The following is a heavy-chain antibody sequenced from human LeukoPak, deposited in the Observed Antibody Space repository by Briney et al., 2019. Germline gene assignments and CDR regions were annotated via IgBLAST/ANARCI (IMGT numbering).Heavy chain of an antibody. CDR3: ASGGHLDY. J-gene: IGHJ4*02. Sequence: TGGSLRLSCAVSGLTFRNFWMSWDRQAPGKGLEWVANINEDGSEKHYVDSVKGRFTISRDNADNSLSLQMNSLRAEDTAVYFCASGGHLDYWGQGTLVTVSS. CDR1: GLTFRNFW. CDR2: INEDGSEK. V-gene: IGHV3-7*01. D-gene: IGHD3-16*01.